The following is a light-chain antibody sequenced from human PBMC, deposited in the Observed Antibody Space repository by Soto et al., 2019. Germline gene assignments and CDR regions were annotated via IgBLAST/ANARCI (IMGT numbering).Light chain of an antibody. J-gene: IGKJ4*01. Sequence: DIVLTQSPLSLPVTPGEPASISCRSSQSLLHSTGYSYLDWYLQKPGQSPQLLIYLGSNRASGVPDRFSGSGSGTDFTLKISRVEAEDVGINYCMQALQTRLTFGGGTRVEIK. CDR2: LGS. CDR3: MQALQTRLT. CDR1: QSLLHSTGYSY. V-gene: IGKV2-28*01.